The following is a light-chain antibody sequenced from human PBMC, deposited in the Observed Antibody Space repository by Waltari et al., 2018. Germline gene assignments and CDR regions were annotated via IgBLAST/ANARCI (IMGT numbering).Light chain of an antibody. Sequence: DIVMTQTPLSLSVTPGQPASISCKSSQSLLHSDGNSHLYWYLQKPGQPPPLLIYEASNRLSGVPERLSGSGSGTDFTLKISRVEAEDVGIYYCMQSIQFPLTFGGGTQVEIK. CDR1: QSLLHSDGNSH. J-gene: IGKJ4*01. CDR3: MQSIQFPLT. CDR2: EAS. V-gene: IGKV2D-29*01.